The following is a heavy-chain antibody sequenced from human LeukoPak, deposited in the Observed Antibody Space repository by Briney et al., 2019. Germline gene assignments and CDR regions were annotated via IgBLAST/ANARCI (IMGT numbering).Heavy chain of an antibody. V-gene: IGHV4-34*01. J-gene: IGHJ4*02. CDR2: INHSGST. CDR3: ARAGDYGDYVFRP. D-gene: IGHD4-17*01. CDR1: GGSFSGYY. Sequence: PSETLSLTCAVYGGSFSGYYWSWIRQPPGKGLEWIGEINHSGSTNYNPSLKSRVTISVDTSKNQFSLKLSSVTAADTAVYYCARAGDYGDYVFRPWGQGTLVTVSS.